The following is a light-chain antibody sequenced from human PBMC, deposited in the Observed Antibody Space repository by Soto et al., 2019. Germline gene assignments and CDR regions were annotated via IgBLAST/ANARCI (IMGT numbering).Light chain of an antibody. CDR2: DVS. CDR1: SSDVGGYNY. CDR3: SSYTSSSTLGV. Sequence: QSALTQPASVSGSPGQSITISCTGTSSDVGGYNYVSWYQQHPGKAPKLMIYDVSNRPSGVSNRFSGSKSGNTASLTISGVQAEVEADYYCSSYTSSSTLGVFGTGTKVTVL. V-gene: IGLV2-14*01. J-gene: IGLJ1*01.